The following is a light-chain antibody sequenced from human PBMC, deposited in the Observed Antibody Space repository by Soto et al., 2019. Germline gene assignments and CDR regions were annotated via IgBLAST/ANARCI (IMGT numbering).Light chain of an antibody. V-gene: IGKV3-15*01. CDR1: QSIIYT. CDR3: QHYNNWPYT. CDR2: DAS. J-gene: IGKJ2*01. Sequence: EIVMTQSPATLSVSPGERATLSCRAGQSIIYTLAWYHQKPGQAPRLLIYDASTRATGVPARFSGSRSGTEFTLTISSLQSEDFAVYYCQHYNNWPYTFGQGTKLEIK.